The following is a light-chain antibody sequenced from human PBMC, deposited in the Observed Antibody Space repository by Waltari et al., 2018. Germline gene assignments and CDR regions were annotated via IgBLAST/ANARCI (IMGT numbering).Light chain of an antibody. J-gene: IGKJ2*01. V-gene: IGKV3-11*01. CDR2: DTS. Sequence: VLTQSPATLSLSPRERATLSCRASQSVSSNLAWYQQKRGQAPRLLIYDTSNRATGIPARFSGSGSGTDFTLTISSLEPEDFAVYYCQQHGNWPPGYTFGQGTKLEI. CDR1: QSVSSN. CDR3: QQHGNWPPGYT.